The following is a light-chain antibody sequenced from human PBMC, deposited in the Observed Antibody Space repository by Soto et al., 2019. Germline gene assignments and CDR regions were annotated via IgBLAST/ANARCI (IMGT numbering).Light chain of an antibody. CDR1: QYVGTR. Sequence: EIVLTQSPATLSSSPGETATLSCRASQYVGTRLAWYQHKPGQAPRLLIYYMSKRATGIPARFSGSGSGTGFTLTISSLAPEDFAIYYCHQRQSWPRTFGQGTKVEIK. CDR2: YMS. V-gene: IGKV3-11*01. CDR3: HQRQSWPRT. J-gene: IGKJ1*01.